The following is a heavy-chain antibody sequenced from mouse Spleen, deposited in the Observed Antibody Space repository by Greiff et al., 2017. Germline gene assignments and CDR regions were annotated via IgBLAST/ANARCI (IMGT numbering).Heavy chain of an antibody. CDR2: IWSDGST. D-gene: IGHD1-1*01. Sequence: QVHVKQSGPGLVAPSQSLSITCTISGFSLTSYGVHWVRQPPGKGLEWLVVIWSDGSTTYNSALKSRLSISKDNSKSQVFLKVNSLQADDTAMYYCAREGRPYAMDYWGQGTSVTVSS. CDR1: GFSLTSYG. J-gene: IGHJ4*01. V-gene: IGHV2-6-1*01. CDR3: AREGRPYAMDY.